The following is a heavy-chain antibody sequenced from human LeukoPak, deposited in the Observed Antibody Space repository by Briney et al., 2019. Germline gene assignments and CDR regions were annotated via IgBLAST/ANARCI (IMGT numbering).Heavy chain of an antibody. CDR3: ASGGYCGTTTCYPNWFDP. V-gene: IGHV4-59*01. J-gene: IGHJ5*02. CDR2: ISSSGST. D-gene: IGHD2-2*01. Sequence: SETLSLTCSVSGGSITSYYWSWIRQPPGKGLEWIGHISSSGSTNYNPSLKSRVTMSVDTSKNQFSLKLSSVTAADTAVYYCASGGYCGTTTCYPNWFDPWGQGTLVTVSS. CDR1: GGSITSYY.